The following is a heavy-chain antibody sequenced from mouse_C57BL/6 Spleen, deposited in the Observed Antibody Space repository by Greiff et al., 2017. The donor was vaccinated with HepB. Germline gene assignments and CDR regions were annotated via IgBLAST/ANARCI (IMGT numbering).Heavy chain of an antibody. V-gene: IGHV1-82*01. CDR1: GYAFSSSW. J-gene: IGHJ1*03. D-gene: IGHD1-1*01. CDR2: IYPGDGDT. Sequence: QVQLKESGPELVKPGASVKISCKASGYAFSSSWMNWVKQRPGKGLEWIGRIYPGDGDTNYNGKFKGKATLTADKSSSTAYMQLSSLTSEDSAVYFCARSSVYYYGSSEYFDVWGTGTTVTVSS. CDR3: ARSSVYYYGSSEYFDV.